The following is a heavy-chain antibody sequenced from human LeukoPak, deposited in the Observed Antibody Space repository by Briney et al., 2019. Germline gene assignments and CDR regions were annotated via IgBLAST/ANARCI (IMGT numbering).Heavy chain of an antibody. V-gene: IGHV3-21*01. CDR1: GFIFTSYS. J-gene: IGHJ4*02. CDR2: ISSSSSYI. D-gene: IGHD3-16*01. CDR3: ARGVVARGDY. Sequence: PGGSLRLSCAASGFIFTSYSMNWVRQAPGKGLEWVSSISSSSSYIYYADSVKGRFTISRDNAKNSLYLQMNSLRAEDTAVYYCARGVVARGDYWGQGTLVTVSS.